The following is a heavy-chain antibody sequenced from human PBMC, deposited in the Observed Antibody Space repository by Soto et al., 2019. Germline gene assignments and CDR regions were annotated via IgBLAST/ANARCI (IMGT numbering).Heavy chain of an antibody. J-gene: IGHJ4*02. CDR2: ISPMFGAA. CDR1: GGTFNTYA. CDR3: AREVQVHAPAFVY. D-gene: IGHD3-10*01. Sequence: QVQLVQSGAEMKKPGSSVKVSCQSSGGTFNTYAMNWVRQAPGQGPEWMGDISPMFGAANYAPKFQGRVTTTADESTGTSYMQLSSLTSEDTALYLCAREVQVHAPAFVYWGQGTLVTVSS. V-gene: IGHV1-69*19.